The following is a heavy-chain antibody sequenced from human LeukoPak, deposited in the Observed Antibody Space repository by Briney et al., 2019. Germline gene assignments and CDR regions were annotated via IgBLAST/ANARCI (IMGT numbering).Heavy chain of an antibody. Sequence: GGSLRLSCAASGFTFSSYGMHWVRQAPGKGLEGVAVIWYDGSNKHYADSVKGRFTISRDNSKNTLYLQMNSLRAEDTAVYYCARELGYGHGFDYWGQGTLVTVSS. D-gene: IGHD5-18*01. CDR3: ARELGYGHGFDY. CDR2: IWYDGSNK. J-gene: IGHJ4*02. V-gene: IGHV3-33*01. CDR1: GFTFSSYG.